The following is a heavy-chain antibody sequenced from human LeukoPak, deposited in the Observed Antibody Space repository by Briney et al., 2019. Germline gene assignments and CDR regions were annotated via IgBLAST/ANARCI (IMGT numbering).Heavy chain of an antibody. CDR1: GFTFSSYW. D-gene: IGHD1-26*01. Sequence: GRSLRLSCAASGFTFSSYWVHWVRQAPGKGLVWVSPINSDGSSTSYADSVKGRFTISRDNAKNTLSLQMNSLRAEDTAVYYCARVGGSNAFDIWGQGTMVIVSS. CDR2: INSDGSST. J-gene: IGHJ3*02. V-gene: IGHV3-74*01. CDR3: ARVGGSNAFDI.